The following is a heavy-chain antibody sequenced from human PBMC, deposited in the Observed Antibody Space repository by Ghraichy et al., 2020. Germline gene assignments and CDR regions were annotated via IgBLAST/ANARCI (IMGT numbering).Heavy chain of an antibody. CDR1: GFTFSSYA. CDR2: ISGSGGST. V-gene: IGHV3-23*01. D-gene: IGHD1-26*01. Sequence: GGSLRLSCAASGFTFSSYAMSWVRQAPGKGLEWVSGISGSGGSTYYADSVKGRFTISRDNSKNTMHLQMNSLRAEDTAVYYCAKAGPNGSHDYWGQGTLVTVSS. J-gene: IGHJ4*02. CDR3: AKAGPNGSHDY.